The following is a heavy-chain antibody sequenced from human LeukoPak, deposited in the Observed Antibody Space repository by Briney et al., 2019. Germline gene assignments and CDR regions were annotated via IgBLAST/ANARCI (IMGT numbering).Heavy chain of an antibody. Sequence: GGSLRLSCAASGFSFSTYSMIWVRQAPGKGLEWVSVIYKDGSTYYADSVKGRFTISRDNSKNTVYLQVNSLRAEDTAVYYCARGYCSGRSCYMWYSDYWGQGTLVTVSS. V-gene: IGHV3-53*01. CDR1: GFSFSTYS. CDR2: IYKDGST. D-gene: IGHD2-15*01. J-gene: IGHJ4*02. CDR3: ARGYCSGRSCYMWYSDY.